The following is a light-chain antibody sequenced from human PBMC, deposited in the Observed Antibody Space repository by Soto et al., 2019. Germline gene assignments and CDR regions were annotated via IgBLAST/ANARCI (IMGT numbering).Light chain of an antibody. V-gene: IGKV1-5*03. CDR3: QQYNSYPWT. CDR2: KAS. J-gene: IGKJ1*01. Sequence: DIQMTQSPSTLSASVGDRVTITCRASQSFSSWLAWYQQKPGKAPKLLIYKASSLESGVPSRFSGSGSGTEFTLTISSLQPDDFATYYCQQYNSYPWTFGQGTKVENK. CDR1: QSFSSW.